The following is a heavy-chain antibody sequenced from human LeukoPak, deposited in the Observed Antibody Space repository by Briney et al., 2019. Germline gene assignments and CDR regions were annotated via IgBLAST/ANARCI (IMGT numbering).Heavy chain of an antibody. Sequence: GGSLRLSCAASGFTFSTYNMNWVRQAPGKGLEWVSSITRSSGNMYYADSVKGRFTISRDNAKNSLYLQMNSLRAEDTAVYYCTRRGYTYGYDYWGQGTLVTVSS. D-gene: IGHD5-18*01. V-gene: IGHV3-21*01. J-gene: IGHJ4*02. CDR2: ITRSSGNM. CDR1: GFTFSTYN. CDR3: TRRGYTYGYDY.